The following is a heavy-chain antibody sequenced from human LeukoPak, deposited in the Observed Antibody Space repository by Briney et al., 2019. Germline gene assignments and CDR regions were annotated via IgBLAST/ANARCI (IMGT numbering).Heavy chain of an antibody. J-gene: IGHJ3*01. CDR3: AVAGVRYYDSSGLHAFDF. CDR1: GGSISSRSHC. V-gene: IGHV4-39*01. CDR2: MFYSGST. D-gene: IGHD3-22*01. Sequence: PSETLSLTCTVSGGSISSRSHCWGWIRQPPGKGLEWIGTMFYSGSTYYNPPLKSRVAISVDTSENQFSLELNSVTAADTAVYYCAVAGVRYYDSSGLHAFDFWGRGTMVTVSS.